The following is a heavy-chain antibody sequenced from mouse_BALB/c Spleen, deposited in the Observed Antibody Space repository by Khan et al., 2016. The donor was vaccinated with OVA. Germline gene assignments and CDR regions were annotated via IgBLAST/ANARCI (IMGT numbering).Heavy chain of an antibody. CDR1: GFTFRNYG. CDR2: ISSDGTYT. Sequence: EVQLVESGGDLVKPGGSLKLSCAASGFTFRNYGMSWVRQTPDKRLEWVATISSDGTYTYYPDSVKGRFTISRNNAKNTLYLQMSSRKSEDTAMYYCTSHLTGLFAYWGQGTLVTVAA. V-gene: IGHV5-6*01. J-gene: IGHJ3*01. D-gene: IGHD4-1*01. CDR3: TSHLTGLFAY.